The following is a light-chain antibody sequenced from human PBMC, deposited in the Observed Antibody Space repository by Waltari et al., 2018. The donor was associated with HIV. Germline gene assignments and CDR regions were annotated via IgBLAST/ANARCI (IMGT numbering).Light chain of an antibody. Sequence: SYELTQPPSVSVSPGQTARITCSGDALSKQYAYWYQQKTGQAPVLMIYKDSERPSGIPERFSGSSSGTTVTFTISGVQAEDEADYYCQSTDTSGTYWVFGGGTKLTVL. V-gene: IGLV3-25*03. J-gene: IGLJ3*02. CDR3: QSTDTSGTYWV. CDR1: ALSKQY. CDR2: KDS.